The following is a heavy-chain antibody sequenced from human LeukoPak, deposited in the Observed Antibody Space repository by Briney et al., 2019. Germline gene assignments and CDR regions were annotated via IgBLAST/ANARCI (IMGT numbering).Heavy chain of an antibody. CDR2: INPYTGGT. CDR3: ARVRDLGSGWFDY. V-gene: IGHV1-2*02. D-gene: IGHD6-19*01. CDR1: GYVFTDFY. J-gene: IGHJ4*02. Sequence: ASVKVSFKASGYVFTDFYIHWGRQAPGHALEWMGWINPYTGGTNYAQKFRGRVTMTRDTSISTAYMELSRLRSDDTAVYYCARVRDLGSGWFDYWGQGTLVTVSS.